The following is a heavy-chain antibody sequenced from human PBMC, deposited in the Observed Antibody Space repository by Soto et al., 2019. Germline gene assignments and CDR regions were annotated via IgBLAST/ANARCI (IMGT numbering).Heavy chain of an antibody. CDR2: LWYDGSTE. Sequence: QVYVVESGGGVVQPGRSLRLSCAASGFTFRSYGMHWVRQVPGKGLEWVSFLWYDGSTEYYADSAKGRFTISRDNSKETLYLPMNNLSVDDTAVYYFARGPYGDSKHNWFDPWGRGTLVTVSS. CDR3: ARGPYGDSKHNWFDP. CDR1: GFTFRSYG. D-gene: IGHD4-17*01. J-gene: IGHJ5*02. V-gene: IGHV3-33*01.